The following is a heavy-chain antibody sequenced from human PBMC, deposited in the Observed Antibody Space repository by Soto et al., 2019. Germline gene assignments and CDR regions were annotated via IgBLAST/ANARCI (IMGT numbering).Heavy chain of an antibody. Sequence: EVQLVESGGGLVQPGRSPRLSCAASGFTFDDYAMHWVRQAPGKGLEWVSGISWNSGSIGYADSVKGRFTISRDNAKNSMYLQMNSLRAEDTALYYCAKSRWNDFQDIDYWGQGTLVTVSS. J-gene: IGHJ4*02. D-gene: IGHD1-1*01. CDR2: ISWNSGSI. V-gene: IGHV3-9*01. CDR1: GFTFDDYA. CDR3: AKSRWNDFQDIDY.